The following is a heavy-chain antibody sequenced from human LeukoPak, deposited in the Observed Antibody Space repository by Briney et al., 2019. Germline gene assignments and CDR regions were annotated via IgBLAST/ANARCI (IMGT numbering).Heavy chain of an antibody. CDR2: ISYDETNK. D-gene: IGHD4-23*01. CDR1: GFTFSGSA. CDR3: AKNNDYGGSYWYFDL. V-gene: IGHV3-30*04. J-gene: IGHJ2*01. Sequence: GGSLRLSCAASGFTFSGSAMHWVRQAPGKGLEWVAVISYDETNKYYEDSVKGRFTISRDSSKNTLYLQMSSLRDEDTAVYYCAKNNDYGGSYWYFDLWGRGTLVTVSS.